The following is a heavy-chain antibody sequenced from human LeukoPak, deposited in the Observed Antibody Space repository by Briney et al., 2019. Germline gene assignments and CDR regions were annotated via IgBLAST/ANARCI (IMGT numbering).Heavy chain of an antibody. Sequence: GESLRLSCAASGFSFSSYAMSWVRQAPGKGLHWVSTFSETGGGPYSSGGTFYADSVKGRFTISRDNSKNTLYLQMNSLRAEDTAVYYCARGGMATITFPFDYWGQGTLVTVSS. CDR1: GFSFSSYA. D-gene: IGHD5-12*01. V-gene: IGHV3-23*01. CDR2: FSETGGGP. J-gene: IGHJ4*02. CDR3: ARGGMATITFPFDY.